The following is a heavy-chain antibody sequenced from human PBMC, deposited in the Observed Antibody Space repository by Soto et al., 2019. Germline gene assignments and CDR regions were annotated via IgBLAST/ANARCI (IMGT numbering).Heavy chain of an antibody. Sequence: QVQLRESGPGLAKPSETLSLTCTVSGGSISSYQWSGIRQPQGKGLEWIGYIYHTGSPNYNPSLKSRVTISLDTSKNQVSLKLSSVTAADTAIYYCARNAGYGDYDWFDPWGRGTLVTVSS. V-gene: IGHV4-59*01. CDR2: IYHTGSP. J-gene: IGHJ5*02. CDR1: GGSISSYQ. CDR3: ARNAGYGDYDWFDP. D-gene: IGHD4-17*01.